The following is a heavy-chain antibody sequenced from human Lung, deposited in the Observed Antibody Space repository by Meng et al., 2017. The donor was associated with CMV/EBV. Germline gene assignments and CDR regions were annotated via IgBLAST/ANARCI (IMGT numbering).Heavy chain of an antibody. CDR2: ISAYNGNT. D-gene: IGHD2-15*01. CDR3: ARDIVSTRGNCFDP. J-gene: IGHJ5*02. Sequence: ASGYTFITHLITWVRQAPGQGLEWMGWISAYNGNTNYAQNFQGRVTMTTDRSTSTVYMELRSLTSDDTAVYYCARDIVSTRGNCFDPWGQGTLVTVSS. CDR1: GYTFITHL. V-gene: IGHV1-18*04.